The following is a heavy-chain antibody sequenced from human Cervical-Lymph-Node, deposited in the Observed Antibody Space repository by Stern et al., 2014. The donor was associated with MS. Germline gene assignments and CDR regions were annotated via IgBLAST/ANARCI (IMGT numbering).Heavy chain of an antibody. CDR3: ARMLAGPDYFDS. CDR1: GFSLSTCGMC. Sequence: QVTLRESGPALVKPTQTLTLTCTFSGFSLSTCGMCVNWIRQPPGQALEWLARFDWDDDEFYSTSLKTRLTISKDTSKNQVVLTMTNMDPVDTATYYCARMLAGPDYFDSWGQGTLVTVSS. J-gene: IGHJ4*02. CDR2: FDWDDDE. D-gene: IGHD6-19*01. V-gene: IGHV2-70*17.